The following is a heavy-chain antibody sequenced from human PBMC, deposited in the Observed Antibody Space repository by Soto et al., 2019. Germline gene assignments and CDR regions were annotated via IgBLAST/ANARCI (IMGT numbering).Heavy chain of an antibody. J-gene: IGHJ4*02. Sequence: SETLSLTCTVSGGSISSSNYHWGWIRQPPGKGLEWIGSMYYSGSAYYNPSLKSRVTISVDTSKNQFSLKLTSVTAADTAVYHCARHVGKNPPGSWGQGTLVTVSS. CDR3: ARHVGKNPPGS. CDR1: GGSISSSNYH. V-gene: IGHV4-39*01. D-gene: IGHD1-26*01. CDR2: MYYSGSA.